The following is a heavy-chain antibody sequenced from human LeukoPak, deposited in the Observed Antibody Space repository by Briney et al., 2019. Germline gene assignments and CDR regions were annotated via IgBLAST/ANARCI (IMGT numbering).Heavy chain of an antibody. Sequence: GGSLRLSCAASGFAFSSYGMDWVRQAPGKGLDWVAVIWYDGDTKYYADAVKGRFTISRDNSKNTLFLQMDSLKADDTAVYYCARDRINDSDDFDIWGQGTMVTVSS. CDR1: GFAFSSYG. CDR2: IWYDGDTK. D-gene: IGHD1-1*01. V-gene: IGHV3-33*01. J-gene: IGHJ3*02. CDR3: ARDRINDSDDFDI.